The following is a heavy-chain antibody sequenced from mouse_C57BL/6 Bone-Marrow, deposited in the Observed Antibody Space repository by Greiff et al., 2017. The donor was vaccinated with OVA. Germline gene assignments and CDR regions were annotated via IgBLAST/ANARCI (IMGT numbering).Heavy chain of an antibody. D-gene: IGHD6-1*01. CDR1: GFNIKDDY. CDR2: IDPENGDT. CDR3: TTWQFYFDY. V-gene: IGHV14-4*01. J-gene: IGHJ2*01. Sequence: VQLQQSGAELVRPGASVKLSCTASGFNIKDDYMHWVKQRPEQGLEWIGWIDPENGDTEYASKFQGKATITADTSSNTAYLQLSSLTSEDTAVYYCTTWQFYFDYWGQGTTLTVSS.